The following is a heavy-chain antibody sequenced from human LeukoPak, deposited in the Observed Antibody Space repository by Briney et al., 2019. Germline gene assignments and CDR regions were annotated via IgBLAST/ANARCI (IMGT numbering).Heavy chain of an antibody. CDR3: ARGGSYSASHFDY. CDR1: GFTFSGYW. D-gene: IGHD1-26*01. Sequence: GRSLRLSCAASGFTFSGYWMHWVRQAPGKGLVWVSRINGDGSSTGYADSVKGRFTISRDNAKNMLYLQMNSLRAEDTAVYYCARGGSYSASHFDYWGQGTLVTVSS. J-gene: IGHJ4*02. CDR2: INGDGSST. V-gene: IGHV3-74*01.